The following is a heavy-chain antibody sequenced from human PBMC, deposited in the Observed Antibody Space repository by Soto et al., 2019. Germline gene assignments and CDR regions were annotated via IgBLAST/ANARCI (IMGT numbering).Heavy chain of an antibody. V-gene: IGHV1-69*12. CDR2: IIPIFTTT. CDR1: GGTFSNHA. CDR3: AREVAADGTFREDVFDI. Sequence: QVHLVQSGAEVKKPGSSVKVSCKAPGGTFSNHAINWVRQAPGQGLEWMGRIIPIFTTTNYAQKFQGRVTMTADESTITACLELSSLKHDDTAVYYCAREVAADGTFREDVFDIWGQGTLVTVSS. D-gene: IGHD6-13*01. J-gene: IGHJ3*02.